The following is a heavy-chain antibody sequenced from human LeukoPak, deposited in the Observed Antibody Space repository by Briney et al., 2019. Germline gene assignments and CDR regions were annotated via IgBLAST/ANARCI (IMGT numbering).Heavy chain of an antibody. V-gene: IGHV3-48*02. J-gene: IGHJ6*02. CDR3: TTLWDSSSWYRTDV. CDR2: ISSSSSTI. D-gene: IGHD6-13*01. Sequence: PGGSLRLSCAASGFTFSSYSMNWVRQAPGKGLEWVSYISSSSSTIYYADSVKGRFTISRDNAKNSLYLQMNSLRDEDTAVYYCTTLWDSSSWYRTDVWGQGTTVTVSS. CDR1: GFTFSSYS.